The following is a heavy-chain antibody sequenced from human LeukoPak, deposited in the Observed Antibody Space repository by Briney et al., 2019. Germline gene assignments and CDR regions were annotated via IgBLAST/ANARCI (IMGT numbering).Heavy chain of an antibody. CDR2: ISYDGSNR. Sequence: GRSLRLSCVASGFTFSSYGMHWVRQAPGKGLEWEAFISYDGSNRYYVDSVKGRFTISRDNSKNTLYLQMNSLRPEDTAVYYCAKVRGPGEVSGWYYFDSWGQGTLVTVSS. CDR3: AKVRGPGEVSGWYYFDS. V-gene: IGHV3-30*18. J-gene: IGHJ4*02. CDR1: GFTFSSYG. D-gene: IGHD6-19*01.